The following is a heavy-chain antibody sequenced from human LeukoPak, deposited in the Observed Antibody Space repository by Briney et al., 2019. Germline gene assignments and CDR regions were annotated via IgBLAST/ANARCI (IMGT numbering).Heavy chain of an antibody. Sequence: GGSLRLTCAASGFTFSSYAMSWVRQAPGKGLEWVSVISGSGGSTYYADSVKGRFTISRDNSKNTLYLQMNSLRAEDTAVYYCAKRGSGTPNYWGQGTLVTVSS. CDR1: GFTFSSYA. V-gene: IGHV3-23*01. CDR2: ISGSGGST. CDR3: AKRGSGTPNY. D-gene: IGHD3-10*01. J-gene: IGHJ4*02.